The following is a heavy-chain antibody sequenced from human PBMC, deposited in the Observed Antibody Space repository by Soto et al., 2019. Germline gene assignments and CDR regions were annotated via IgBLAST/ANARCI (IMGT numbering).Heavy chain of an antibody. J-gene: IGHJ5*02. CDR2: ISVDGVTK. D-gene: IGHD4-4*01. Sequence: GSLRLSCAASGSSFPKYPMFCGRQTPDKGLEWVAVISVDGVTKHSADSVKGRCSISRDNARNTLYLEMNSLRTEDTAMYYCVRRGYSSSWERFDPWGKETLLTV. CDR1: GSSFPKYP. V-gene: IGHV3-30-3*01. CDR3: VRRGYSSSWERFDP.